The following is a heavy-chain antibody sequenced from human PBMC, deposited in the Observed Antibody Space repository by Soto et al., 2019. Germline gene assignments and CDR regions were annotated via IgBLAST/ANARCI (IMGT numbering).Heavy chain of an antibody. D-gene: IGHD5-12*01. CDR2: ISYDGSNK. CDR3: AREVTRPLEMATIGAFDI. V-gene: IGHV3-30-3*01. Sequence: QVQLVESGGGVVQPGRSLRLSCAASGFTFSSYAMHWVRQAPGKGLEWVAVISYDGSNKYYADSVKGRFTISRDNSKNTLYLQMNSLRAEDTAVYYCAREVTRPLEMATIGAFDIWGQWTMVTVSS. CDR1: GFTFSSYA. J-gene: IGHJ3*02.